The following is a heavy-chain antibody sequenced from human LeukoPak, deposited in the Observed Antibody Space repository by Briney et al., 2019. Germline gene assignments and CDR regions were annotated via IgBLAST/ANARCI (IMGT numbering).Heavy chain of an antibody. CDR1: GDSVSSNSAA. V-gene: IGHV6-1*01. D-gene: IGHD1-26*01. Sequence: SQTLSLTCAISGDSVSSNSAAWNWIRQSPSRGLEWLGRTYYRSKWYNDYAVSVKSRITINPDTSKNQFSLQLNSVTPADTAVYYCARGRAKSGSYYEEYFQHWGQGTLVTVSS. CDR2: TYYRSKWYN. CDR3: ARGRAKSGSYYEEYFQH. J-gene: IGHJ1*01.